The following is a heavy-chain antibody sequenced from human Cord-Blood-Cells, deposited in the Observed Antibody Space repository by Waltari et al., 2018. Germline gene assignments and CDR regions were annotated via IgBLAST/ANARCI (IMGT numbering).Heavy chain of an antibody. CDR3: ARGGSIAARRDIDY. V-gene: IGHV1-46*01. Sequence: QVQLVQSGAEVKKPGASVKVSCKASGYTFTSYYMHWVRQAPGQGLEWRGIIHPRCGCTNPAQKFQGRVTMTRDTSTSTVYMELSSLRSEDTAVYYGARGGSIAARRDIDYWGQGTLVTVSS. CDR2: IHPRCGCT. CDR1: GYTFTSYY. D-gene: IGHD6-6*01. J-gene: IGHJ4*02.